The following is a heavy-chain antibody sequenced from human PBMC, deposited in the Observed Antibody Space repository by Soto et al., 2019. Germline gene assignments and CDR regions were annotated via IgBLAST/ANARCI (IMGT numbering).Heavy chain of an antibody. J-gene: IGHJ4*02. CDR2: ISYDGSTK. V-gene: IGHV3-30*18. Sequence: ESGGGVVQPGRSLRLSCAASGFTFSSYGMHWVRQAPGKGLEWVAVISYDGSTKYYADSVKGRFTISRDNSKNTLYLQMNSLRVEDTAVYYRAKGFGELPLDYWGQGTLVTVSS. CDR3: AKGFGELPLDY. D-gene: IGHD3-10*01. CDR1: GFTFSSYG.